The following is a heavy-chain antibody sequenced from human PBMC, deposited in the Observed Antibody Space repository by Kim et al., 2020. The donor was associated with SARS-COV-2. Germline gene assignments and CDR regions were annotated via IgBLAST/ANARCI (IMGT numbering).Heavy chain of an antibody. D-gene: IGHD6-19*01. Sequence: GGSLRLSCAASGFSFNNYAMSWVRQAPGKGLEWVSGIRDSGGSREYADSVKGRFSISRDNSKNTLYLQMDSLRAEDTAVYYCAKVTSGGSGWFEDFQYWGQGTLVSVSS. CDR3: AKVTSGGSGWFEDFQY. J-gene: IGHJ1*01. V-gene: IGHV3-23*01. CDR1: GFSFNNYA. CDR2: IRDSGGSR.